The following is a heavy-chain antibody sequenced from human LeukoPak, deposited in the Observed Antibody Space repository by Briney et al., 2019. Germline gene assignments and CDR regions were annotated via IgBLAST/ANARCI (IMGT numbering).Heavy chain of an antibody. Sequence: GEVLKISSRGAGYSLTSYWIGWGRQMPGKGLELRGIILPCESDTRYSPSFQGQVTILADKSTRTAYLKWSNLKASATAMYYCARLMGVWFGELSWPTNPRHTPDAFDIWGEGTRVTVSS. CDR2: ILPCESDT. CDR3: ARLMGVWFGELSWPTNPRHTPDAFDI. V-gene: IGHV5-51*01. J-gene: IGHJ3*02. CDR1: GYSLTSYW. D-gene: IGHD3-10*01.